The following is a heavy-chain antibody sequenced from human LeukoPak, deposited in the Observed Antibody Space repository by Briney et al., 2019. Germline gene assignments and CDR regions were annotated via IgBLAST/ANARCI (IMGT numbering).Heavy chain of an antibody. CDR3: TRDYGMAGSTNAFDI. CDR2: INSDGSNT. CDR1: GFTFNRFR. J-gene: IGHJ3*02. Sequence: GGSLILSCAASGFTFNRFRMHWVRQVPGKGLEWVSRINSDGSNTTYADSVRGRLTTSRDNAKDTVYLQMNSLRPDDTAVYYCTRDYGMAGSTNAFDIWGQGTMVTVSS. D-gene: IGHD5-24*01. V-gene: IGHV3-74*03.